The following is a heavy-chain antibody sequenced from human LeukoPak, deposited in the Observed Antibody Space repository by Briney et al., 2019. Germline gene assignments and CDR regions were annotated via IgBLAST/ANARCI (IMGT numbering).Heavy chain of an antibody. D-gene: IGHD1-14*01. CDR1: GFTFSSYA. CDR2: FSGSGGST. V-gene: IGHV3-23*01. CDR3: AKRGSKGTYYFDY. Sequence: GGSLRLSCAASGFTFSSYAMSWVRQAPGKGLEWVSAFSGSGGSTYYADSVKGRFTISRDNSKNTLYLQMNSLRTEDTAVYYCAKRGSKGTYYFDYWGQGTLVTVSS. J-gene: IGHJ4*02.